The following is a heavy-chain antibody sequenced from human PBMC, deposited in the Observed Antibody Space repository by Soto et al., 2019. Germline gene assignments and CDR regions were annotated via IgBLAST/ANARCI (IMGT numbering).Heavy chain of an antibody. Sequence: QVQLVESGGGVVQPGRSLRLSCAASGFTFSSYGMHWVRQAPGKGLEWVAVIWYDGSNKYYADSVKGRFTISRDNSKNTLYLQMNSLRAEDTAVYYCARAPVTTGSGGMDVWGQGTTVTVSS. J-gene: IGHJ6*02. D-gene: IGHD4-17*01. CDR1: GFTFSSYG. CDR3: ARAPVTTGSGGMDV. V-gene: IGHV3-33*01. CDR2: IWYDGSNK.